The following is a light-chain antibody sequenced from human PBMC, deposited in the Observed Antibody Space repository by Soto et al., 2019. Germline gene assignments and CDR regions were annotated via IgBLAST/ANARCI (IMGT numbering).Light chain of an antibody. J-gene: IGKJ5*01. CDR1: QSVSSSY. CDR3: QQYGSSPPIT. CDR2: CAS. V-gene: IGKV3-20*01. Sequence: EIVLTQSPGTLSLSPGERATLSCRASQSVSSSYLAWYQQKPGQAPRLLIYCASSRAIGIPDRFSGSGSGTDFTLTISRLEPEDFAVYYCQQYGSSPPITFGQGTRLEIK.